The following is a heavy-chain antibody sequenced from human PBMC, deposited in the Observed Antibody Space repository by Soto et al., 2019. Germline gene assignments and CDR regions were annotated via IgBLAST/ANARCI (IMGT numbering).Heavy chain of an antibody. CDR3: ARASRRYYDSSEPSHDAFDI. Sequence: ASVKVSCKASGGTFSSYAISWVRQAPGQGLEWMGGIIPIFGTANYAQKFQGRVTITADESTSTAYMELSSLRSEDTAVYYCARASRRYYDSSEPSHDAFDIWGQGTMVTVS. CDR2: IIPIFGTA. CDR1: GGTFSSYA. V-gene: IGHV1-69*13. J-gene: IGHJ3*02. D-gene: IGHD3-22*01.